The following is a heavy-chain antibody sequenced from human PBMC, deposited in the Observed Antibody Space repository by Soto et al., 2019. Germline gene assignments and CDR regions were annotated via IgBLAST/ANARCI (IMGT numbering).Heavy chain of an antibody. D-gene: IGHD3-3*01. CDR3: ARLEYYDFWSGPLVGQYYYGMDV. Sequence: GGSLRLSCAASGFTFSSYGMHWVRQAPGKGLEWVAVIWYDGSNKYYADSVKGRFTISRDNSKNTLYLQMNSLRAEDTAVYYCARLEYYDFWSGPLVGQYYYGMDVWGQGTTVTVSS. J-gene: IGHJ6*02. CDR2: IWYDGSNK. V-gene: IGHV3-33*01. CDR1: GFTFSSYG.